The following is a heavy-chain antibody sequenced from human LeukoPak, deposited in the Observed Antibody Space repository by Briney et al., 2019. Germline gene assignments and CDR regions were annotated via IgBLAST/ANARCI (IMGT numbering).Heavy chain of an antibody. V-gene: IGHV3-49*04. CDR3: TRGDYYDSSGYYLLFDY. Sequence: GGSLRLSCTDSGFTFGDYGMSWVRQAPGEGLERVGFIRSKPSGGTTEYAASVKGRFTISIDDSESIAYLQMNSLKTEDTAVYYCTRGDYYDSSGYYLLFDYWGQGTLVTVSS. D-gene: IGHD3-22*01. CDR2: IRSKPSGGTT. J-gene: IGHJ4*02. CDR1: GFTFGDYG.